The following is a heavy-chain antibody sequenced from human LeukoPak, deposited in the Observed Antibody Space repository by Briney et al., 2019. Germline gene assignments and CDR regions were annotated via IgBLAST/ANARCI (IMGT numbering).Heavy chain of an antibody. CDR3: ARPGGVDY. V-gene: IGHV4-59*05. CDR1: GGSISSYY. D-gene: IGHD1-14*01. CDR2: IYYSGST. J-gene: IGHJ4*02. Sequence: SETLSLTCTVSGGSISSYYWSWIRQPPGKGLEWIGSIYYSGSTYYNPSLKSRVTISVDTSKNQFSLKLSSVTAADTAVYYCARPGGVDYWGQGTLVTVSS.